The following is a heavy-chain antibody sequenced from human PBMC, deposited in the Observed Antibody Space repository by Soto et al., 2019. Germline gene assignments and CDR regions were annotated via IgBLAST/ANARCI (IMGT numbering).Heavy chain of an antibody. CDR1: GFTFSTYA. V-gene: IGHV3-23*01. J-gene: IGHJ4*02. D-gene: IGHD3-9*01. CDR3: ATNFLVGYYYFDF. CDR2: ITGSGGST. Sequence: GGSLRLSCAASGFTFSTYAMSWVRQAPRKGLEWVSTITGSGGSTHYADSVKGRFTISRDNSKNTLYLQMNILTAEDTAVYYCATNFLVGYYYFDFWGQGTLVTVSS.